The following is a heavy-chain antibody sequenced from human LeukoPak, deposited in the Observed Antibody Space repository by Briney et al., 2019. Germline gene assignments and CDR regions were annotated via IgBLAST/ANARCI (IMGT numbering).Heavy chain of an antibody. D-gene: IGHD4-17*01. V-gene: IGHV7-4-1*02. CDR2: INTNTGNP. CDR3: ARSNNDGDYLGVGFDY. Sequence: ASVKVSYKASGYTFSSYAMNWVRQAPGQGLEWMGWINTNTGNPTYAQGFTGRFVFSLDTSVSTAYLQISSLQAEDTAVYYCARSNNDGDYLGVGFDYWGQGTLVTVSS. CDR1: GYTFSSYA. J-gene: IGHJ4*02.